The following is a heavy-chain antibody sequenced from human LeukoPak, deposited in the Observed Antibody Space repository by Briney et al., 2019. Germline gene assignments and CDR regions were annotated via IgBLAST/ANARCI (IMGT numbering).Heavy chain of an antibody. J-gene: IGHJ4*02. CDR1: GGSPTTYY. D-gene: IGHD6-13*01. Sequence: PETRSLTCTVSGGSPTTYYRSWIRHPPGKGLEYIGYISNSGSPNYNPSLKTRLTIAMDTAKNQSSLTLSSVTAANPALYFCARDKTRSSLRTGDDYWGQGTRVTVSS. CDR3: ARDKTRSSLRTGDDY. V-gene: IGHV4-4*08. CDR2: ISNSGSP.